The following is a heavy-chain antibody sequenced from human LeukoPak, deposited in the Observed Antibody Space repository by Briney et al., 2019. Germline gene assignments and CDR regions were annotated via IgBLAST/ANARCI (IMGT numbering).Heavy chain of an antibody. D-gene: IGHD4-17*01. V-gene: IGHV1-2*02. Sequence: GASVKASCKASGYTFTGYYMHWVRQAPGQGLEWMGWINPNSGGTNYEQKFQGRVIMTRDTSISTAYMELSRLRSDDTAVYYCARHMTTANNWFDPWGQGTLVTVSS. CDR2: INPNSGGT. CDR3: ARHMTTANNWFDP. CDR1: GYTFTGYY. J-gene: IGHJ5*02.